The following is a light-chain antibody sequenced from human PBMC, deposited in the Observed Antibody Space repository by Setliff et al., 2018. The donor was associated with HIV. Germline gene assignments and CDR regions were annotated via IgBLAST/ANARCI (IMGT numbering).Light chain of an antibody. J-gene: IGLJ1*01. CDR1: ISDIGSYNF. Sequence: QSALTQPASVSGSPGQSITIPCTGSISDIGSYNFVSWYQQHPGKAPNLIISDVSKRPSGASDRFSGSKSGHTASLTISGLQAEDEADYYCSSYTTSSTYVFGIGTKV. CDR2: DVS. V-gene: IGLV2-14*03. CDR3: SSYTTSSTYV.